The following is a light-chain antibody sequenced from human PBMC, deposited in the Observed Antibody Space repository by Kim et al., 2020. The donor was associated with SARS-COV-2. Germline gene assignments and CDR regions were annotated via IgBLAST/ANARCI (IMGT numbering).Light chain of an antibody. CDR3: QQYDSHPYT. V-gene: IGKV1-5*03. CDR2: KAS. J-gene: IGKJ2*01. Sequence: DIQMTQSPSTLSASVGDRVTITCRASQSVSSWLAWYQQKPGKAPKLLIYKASTLEGGVPSRFSGRGSGTEFTLTINTLQPDDFATYSCQQYDSHPYTFGQGPSWRS. CDR1: QSVSSW.